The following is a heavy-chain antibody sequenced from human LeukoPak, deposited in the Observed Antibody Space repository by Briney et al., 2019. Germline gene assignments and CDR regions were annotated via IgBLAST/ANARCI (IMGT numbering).Heavy chain of an antibody. CDR2: IYYSGST. V-gene: IGHV4-39*07. CDR3: ARVKSRPNYYDSSGYSPPLYYFDY. J-gene: IGHJ4*02. D-gene: IGHD3-22*01. Sequence: SETLSLTCTVSGGSISSSSYYWGWIRQPPGKGLEWIGSIYYSGSTNYNPSLKSRVTISVDTSKNQFSLKLSSVTAADTAVYYCARVKSRPNYYDSSGYSPPLYYFDYWGQGTLVTVSS. CDR1: GGSISSSSYY.